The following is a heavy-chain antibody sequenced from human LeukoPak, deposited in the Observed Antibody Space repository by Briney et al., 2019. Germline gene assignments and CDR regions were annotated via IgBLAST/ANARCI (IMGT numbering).Heavy chain of an antibody. CDR3: ARGQYSFDS. CDR2: IWYDGSNK. Sequence: PGGSLRLSCAASGFTFSSYGMHWVRQAPGKGLEWVAVIWYDGSNKYYADSVKGRFTISRDNATNSLYLQMNSLRAEDTAVYYCARGQYSFDSWGQGTLVTVSS. D-gene: IGHD6-19*01. V-gene: IGHV3-33*01. CDR1: GFTFSSYG. J-gene: IGHJ4*02.